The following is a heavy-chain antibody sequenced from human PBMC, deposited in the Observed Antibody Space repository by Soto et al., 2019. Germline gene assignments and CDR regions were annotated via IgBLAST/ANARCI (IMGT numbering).Heavy chain of an antibody. CDR2: IYYSGST. V-gene: IGHV4-30-4*02. J-gene: IGHJ4*02. CDR1: GGSISSGDYY. D-gene: IGHD3-22*01. CDR3: ARDYDSSGLFDY. Sequence: PSDTLSLTCTVSGGSISSGDYYWSWIRQPPGKGLEWIGYIYYSGSTYYNPSLKSRVTISVDTSKNQFSLKLSSVTAADTAVYYCARDYDSSGLFDYWGQGTLVTVSS.